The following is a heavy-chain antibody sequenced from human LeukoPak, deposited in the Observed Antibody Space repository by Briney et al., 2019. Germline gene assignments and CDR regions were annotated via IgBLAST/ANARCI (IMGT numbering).Heavy chain of an antibody. CDR3: ARHGSWSFDY. D-gene: IGHD6-13*01. CDR1: GFTFRTYA. CDR2: ITGGSGSNV. J-gene: IGHJ4*02. Sequence: GGSLRLSCTASGFTFRTYAMIWVRQAPGKGLEWVSAITGGSGSNVYYTDSLKGRFTISRDNSKNTLYLHMNSLRAEDTAVYYCARHGSWSFDYWGQGTLLTVSA. V-gene: IGHV3-23*01.